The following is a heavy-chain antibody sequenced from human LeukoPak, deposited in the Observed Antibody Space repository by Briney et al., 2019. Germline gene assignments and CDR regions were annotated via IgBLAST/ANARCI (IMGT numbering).Heavy chain of an antibody. D-gene: IGHD5-12*01. Sequence: GGSLRLSCAASGFTFSSYSMNWVRQAPGKGLEWVSSISSSSSYIYYADSVKVRFTISRDNSKNTLFLQMNSLRAEDTAVYYCATGGSGYFYWGQGTLVTVSS. V-gene: IGHV3-21*04. CDR3: ATGGSGYFY. CDR2: ISSSSSYI. CDR1: GFTFSSYS. J-gene: IGHJ4*02.